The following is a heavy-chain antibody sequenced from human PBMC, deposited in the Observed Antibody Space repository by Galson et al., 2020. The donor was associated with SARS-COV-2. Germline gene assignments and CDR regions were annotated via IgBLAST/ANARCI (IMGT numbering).Heavy chain of an antibody. CDR1: GYSVRSYY. Sequence: ETSETLSLTCTVSGYSVRSYYWSWIRQPPGKGLEWIGFVFYTGSSNHNPSLKSRVTMSVDTSKNQFSLNLNSVTAADTAVYYCATYGDHGMDIWGQGITGTVSS. D-gene: IGHD4-17*01. V-gene: IGHV4-59*02. J-gene: IGHJ6*02. CDR3: ATYGDHGMDI. CDR2: VFYTGSS.